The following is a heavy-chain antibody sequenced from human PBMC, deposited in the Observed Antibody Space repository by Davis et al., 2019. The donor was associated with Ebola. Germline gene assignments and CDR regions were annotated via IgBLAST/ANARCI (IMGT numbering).Heavy chain of an antibody. CDR3: ARETSMVED. CDR2: ISGSSGTI. D-gene: IGHD5-18*01. Sequence: PGGSLRLSCAASGFTFSSYAMSWVRQAPGKGLEWLSYISGSSGTIYYADSVKGRFTISRDNARNSLYLQMNSLRAEDTAVYYCARETSMVEDWGQGTLVTVSS. J-gene: IGHJ4*02. CDR1: GFTFSSYA. V-gene: IGHV3-48*01.